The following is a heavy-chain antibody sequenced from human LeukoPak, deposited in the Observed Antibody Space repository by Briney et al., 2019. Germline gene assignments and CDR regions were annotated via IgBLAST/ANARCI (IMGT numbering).Heavy chain of an antibody. Sequence: PSETLSLTCTVSGGSISSSNYYWGWIRQPPGKGLEWIGEIYHSGSTNYNPSLKSRVTISVDKSKNQFSLKLTSVTAADTAVYYCARIGNYYFDYWGQGTLVTVSS. CDR3: ARIGNYYFDY. J-gene: IGHJ4*02. CDR2: IYHSGST. V-gene: IGHV4-39*07. CDR1: GGSISSSNYY. D-gene: IGHD1-1*01.